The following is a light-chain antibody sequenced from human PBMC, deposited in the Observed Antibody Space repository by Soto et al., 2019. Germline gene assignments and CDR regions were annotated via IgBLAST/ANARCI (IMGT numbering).Light chain of an antibody. CDR1: TGAVTSGNF. V-gene: IGLV7-43*01. J-gene: IGLJ1*01. CDR3: LLYYGGAGV. CDR2: SID. Sequence: QAVMTQESSVTVSPGGTVTLTCAPTTGAVTSGNFPSWFQQKPGQPPRALIYSIDSKHSWTPARFSGSLLEGKAGLTLSGAQTEDEAEYYCLLYYGGAGVFGTGTKVTVL.